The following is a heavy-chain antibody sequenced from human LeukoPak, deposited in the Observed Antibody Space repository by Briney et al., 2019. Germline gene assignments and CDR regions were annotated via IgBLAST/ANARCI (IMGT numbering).Heavy chain of an antibody. CDR2: ISSSSSTI. CDR3: ASGLVDAFDI. Sequence: GGSLRLSCAASGFTFSSYSMNWVRQAPGKGLEWVSYISSSSSTIYYADSVKGRFTISRDNAKNSLYLQMNSLRAEDTAVYYCASGLVDAFDIWGQRTMVTVSS. V-gene: IGHV3-48*04. CDR1: GFTFSSYS. J-gene: IGHJ3*02. D-gene: IGHD6-6*01.